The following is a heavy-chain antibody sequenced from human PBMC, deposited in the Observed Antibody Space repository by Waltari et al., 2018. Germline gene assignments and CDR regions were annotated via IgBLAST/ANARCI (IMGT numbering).Heavy chain of an antibody. CDR3: AREPTVFMVRGIGGMDV. Sequence: QVQLQASGPGLVEPSQTLSLTCTVSGDSVSRTGYSWNWIRQAPGQGLEWIGYIYYTGNTYYNPSLKSRVTISRDTSRNQVSLEVRSVIAADSATYFCAREPTVFMVRGIGGMDVWGQGTSVTVSS. CDR1: GDSVSRTGYS. CDR2: IYYTGNT. D-gene: IGHD3-10*01. V-gene: IGHV4-30-4*07. J-gene: IGHJ6*02.